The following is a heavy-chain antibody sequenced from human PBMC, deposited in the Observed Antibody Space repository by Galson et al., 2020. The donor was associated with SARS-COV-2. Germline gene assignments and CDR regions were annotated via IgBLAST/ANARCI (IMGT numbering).Heavy chain of an antibody. J-gene: IGHJ6*02. D-gene: IGHD1-26*01. V-gene: IGHV4-59*01. Sequence: SETLSLTCTVSGGSISSYYWSWIRQPPGKGLEWIGYIYYSGSTNYNPSLKSRVTISVDTSKNQFSLKLSSVTAADTAVYYCARARAGGAKRLYYYYGMDVWGQGTTVTVSS. CDR2: IYYSGST. CDR3: ARARAGGAKRLYYYYGMDV. CDR1: GGSISSYY.